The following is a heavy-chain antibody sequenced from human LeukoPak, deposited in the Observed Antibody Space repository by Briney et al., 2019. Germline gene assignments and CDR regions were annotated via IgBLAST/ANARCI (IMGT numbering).Heavy chain of an antibody. CDR2: ISSSSSYI. D-gene: IGHD3/OR15-3a*01. V-gene: IGHV3-21*01. CDR1: GFTFSSYA. CDR3: AREGPWTADYGMDV. Sequence: PGGSLRLSCAASGFTFSSYAMHWVRQAPGKGLEWVSSISSSSSYIYYADSVKGRFTISRDNAKNSLYLQMNSLRAEDTAVYYCAREGPWTADYGMDVWGQGTTVTVSS. J-gene: IGHJ6*02.